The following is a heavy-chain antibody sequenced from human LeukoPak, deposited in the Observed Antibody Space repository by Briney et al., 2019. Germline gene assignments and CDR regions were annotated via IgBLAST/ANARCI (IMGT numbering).Heavy chain of an antibody. CDR3: ARGFDSGYDFGY. V-gene: IGHV3-33*01. Sequence: PGRSLRLSCAASGFTFSTYGMHWGRQAPGKGLEWVAVIWYDGSNKYYIDSVRGRFTISRDNSRNTLYLQMNSLRAEDTAVYYCARGFDSGYDFGYWGQGTLVTVSS. D-gene: IGHD5-12*01. CDR1: GFTFSTYG. J-gene: IGHJ4*02. CDR2: IWYDGSNK.